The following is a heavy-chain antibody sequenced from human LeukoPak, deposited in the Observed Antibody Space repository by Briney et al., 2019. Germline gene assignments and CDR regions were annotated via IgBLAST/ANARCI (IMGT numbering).Heavy chain of an antibody. D-gene: IGHD2-2*01. CDR3: ARESVVPAAIYGSTVYYYYMDV. Sequence: SVKVSCKASGGTFSSYAISWVRQAPGQGLEWMGGIIPIFGTANYAQQFQGRVTITTDESTSTAYMELSSLRSEDTAVYYCARESVVPAAIYGSTVYYYYMDVWGKGTTVTVSS. V-gene: IGHV1-69*05. J-gene: IGHJ6*03. CDR1: GGTFSSYA. CDR2: IIPIFGTA.